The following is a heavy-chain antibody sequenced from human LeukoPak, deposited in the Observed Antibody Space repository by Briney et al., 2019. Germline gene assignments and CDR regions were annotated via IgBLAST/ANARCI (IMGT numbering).Heavy chain of an antibody. V-gene: IGHV3-30*18. CDR3: AKDGPRYSGSYDGGYFDY. D-gene: IGHD1-26*01. J-gene: IGHJ4*02. CDR1: GFTFSSYG. Sequence: PGGSLRLSCAASGFTFSSYGMHWVRQAPGKGLEWVAVISYDGSNKYYADSVKGRFTISRDNSKNTLYLQMNSLRAEDTAVYYCAKDGPRYSGSYDGGYFDYWGQGTLVTVSS. CDR2: ISYDGSNK.